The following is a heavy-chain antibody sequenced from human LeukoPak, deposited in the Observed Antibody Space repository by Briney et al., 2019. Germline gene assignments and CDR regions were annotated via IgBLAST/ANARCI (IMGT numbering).Heavy chain of an antibody. J-gene: IGHJ4*02. D-gene: IGHD3-22*01. CDR1: GFTFRNAW. CDR2: IKSKTDGGTI. Sequence: PGGSLRLSCAASGFTFRNAWMSWVRQAPGKGLEWVGRIKSKTDGGTIDYAAPVKGRFTISRDDSKNTLYLQMDSLKTEDTAVYYCTTWLWYYYDSTKRASDYWGQGTLVTVSS. CDR3: TTWLWYYYDSTKRASDY. V-gene: IGHV3-15*01.